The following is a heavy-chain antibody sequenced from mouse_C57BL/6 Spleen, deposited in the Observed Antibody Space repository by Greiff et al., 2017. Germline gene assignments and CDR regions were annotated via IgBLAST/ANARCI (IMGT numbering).Heavy chain of an antibody. D-gene: IGHD4-1*01. CDR1: GYTFTSYW. J-gene: IGHJ4*01. CDR3: ARGGCNWGDY. CDR2: IDPSDSYT. Sequence: VQLQQPGAELVMPGASVKLSCKASGYTFTSYWMHWVKQRPGQGLEWIGEIDPSDSYTNYNQKFKGKSTLTVDKSSSTAYMQLSSLTSEDSSVYCRARGGCNWGDYWGQGTSVTVSS. V-gene: IGHV1-69*01.